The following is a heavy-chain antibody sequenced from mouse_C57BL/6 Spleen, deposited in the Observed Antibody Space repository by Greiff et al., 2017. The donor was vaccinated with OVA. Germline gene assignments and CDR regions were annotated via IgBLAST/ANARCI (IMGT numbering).Heavy chain of an antibody. CDR3: TRFLGYFDV. CDR2: IDPETGGT. Sequence: QVHVKQSGAELVRPGASVTLSCKASGYTFTDYEMHWVKQTPVHGLEWIGAIDPETGGTAYNQKFKGKAILTADKSSSTAYMELRSLTSEDSAVYYCTRFLGYFDVWGTGTTVTVSS. V-gene: IGHV1-15*01. CDR1: GYTFTDYE. J-gene: IGHJ1*03.